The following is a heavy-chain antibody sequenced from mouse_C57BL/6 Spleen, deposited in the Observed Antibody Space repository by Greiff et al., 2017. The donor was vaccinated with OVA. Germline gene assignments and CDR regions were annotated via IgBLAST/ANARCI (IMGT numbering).Heavy chain of an antibody. CDR3: ARSYYGSSYEGYYAMDY. Sequence: QVQLQQPGAELVRPGSSVKLSCKASGYTFTSYWMHWVKQRPIQGLEWIGNIDPSDSETHYNQKFKDKATLTVDKSSSTAYMQLSSLTSEDSAVDYCARSYYGSSYEGYYAMDYWGQGTSVTVSS. D-gene: IGHD1-1*01. CDR2: IDPSDSET. CDR1: GYTFTSYW. J-gene: IGHJ4*01. V-gene: IGHV1-52*01.